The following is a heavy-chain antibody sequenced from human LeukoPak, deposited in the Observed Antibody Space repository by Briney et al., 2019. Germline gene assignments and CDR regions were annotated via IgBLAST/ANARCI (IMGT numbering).Heavy chain of an antibody. Sequence: PGRSLRLSCAASGFTFSNYAMHWVRQAPGKGLEWVAVMSNDGSNKFYADSVKGRFTISRDNSKNTLYLQMNSLTADDTAVYCCARDSTASGFCSGSTCYREDCWGQGTLVPSPQ. D-gene: IGHD2-15*01. CDR3: ARDSTASGFCSGSTCYREDC. CDR2: MSNDGSNK. V-gene: IGHV3-30-3*01. CDR1: GFTFSNYA. J-gene: IGHJ4*02.